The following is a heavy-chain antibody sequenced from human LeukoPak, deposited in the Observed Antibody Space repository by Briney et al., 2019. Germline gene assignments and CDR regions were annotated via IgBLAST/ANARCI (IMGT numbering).Heavy chain of an antibody. J-gene: IGHJ3*02. D-gene: IGHD4-17*01. CDR1: GFTFSSYG. CDR3: AKLTVTTANDAFDI. Sequence: QPGGALRLSCAASGFTFSSYGMNWVRQAPGKGLEWGSYISSSGSTIYYADSVKGRFTISRDNSKNTLYLQMNSLRAEDTAVYYCAKLTVTTANDAFDIWGQGTMVTVSS. CDR2: ISSSGSTI. V-gene: IGHV3-48*01.